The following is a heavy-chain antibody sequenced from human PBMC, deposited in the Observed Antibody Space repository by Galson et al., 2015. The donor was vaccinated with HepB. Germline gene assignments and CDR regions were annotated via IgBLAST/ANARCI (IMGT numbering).Heavy chain of an antibody. CDR2: ISGSGGTT. Sequence: SLRLSCAASGFTFSSHATSWVRQAPGKGLEWVSAISGSGGTTFYADSVKGRFTISKDNSKNTLYLQMNSLRAEDTALYYCAGYCSTTSCYRGRFAFDIWGQGTMVAVSS. CDR1: GFTFSSHA. CDR3: AGYCSTTSCYRGRFAFDI. J-gene: IGHJ3*02. V-gene: IGHV3-23*01. D-gene: IGHD2-2*02.